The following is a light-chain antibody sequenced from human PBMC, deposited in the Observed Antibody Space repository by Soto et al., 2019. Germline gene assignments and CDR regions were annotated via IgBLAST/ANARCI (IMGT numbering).Light chain of an antibody. CDR1: SSNIGSNY. V-gene: IGLV1-47*01. CDR2: RNN. CDR3: AAWDDSLSGVV. J-gene: IGLJ2*01. Sequence: QSGLTQPPSASGTPGQRVTISCSGSSSNIGSNYVYWYQQLPGTAPKLLIYRNNQRPSGVPDRFSGSKSGTSASLAISGLRSEDEADYYCAAWDDSLSGVVFGGGTQLTVL.